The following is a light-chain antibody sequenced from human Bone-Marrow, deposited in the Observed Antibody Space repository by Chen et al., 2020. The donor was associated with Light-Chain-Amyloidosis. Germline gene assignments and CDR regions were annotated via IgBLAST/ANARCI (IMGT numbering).Light chain of an antibody. CDR2: DAA. Sequence: EIVLTQSPATLSFSPGERATLPCRASQSVSIYLGWYQHKPGPAPRLLMYDAAKRATGVPARFRGSGSGRDFSLTISRREPEDCAVCSCRGRANLPPWTFGQGTKVEI. V-gene: IGKV3-11*02. CDR1: QSVSIY. J-gene: IGKJ1*01. CDR3: RGRANLPPWT.